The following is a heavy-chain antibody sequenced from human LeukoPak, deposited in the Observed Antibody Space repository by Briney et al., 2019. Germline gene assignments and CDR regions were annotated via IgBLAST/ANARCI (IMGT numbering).Heavy chain of an antibody. D-gene: IGHD2-15*01. CDR1: GFTFSSYA. V-gene: IGHV3-30*04. CDR2: ISYDGTNK. J-gene: IGHJ4*02. Sequence: PGGSLRLSCAASGFTFSSYAMHWVRQAPGKGLEWVALISYDGTNKYYADSVKGRFTISRDNSKNTLYLQINSLRPEDTAMYYCVRGPLSDATSYFAYWGQGTLVTVSS. CDR3: VRGPLSDATSYFAY.